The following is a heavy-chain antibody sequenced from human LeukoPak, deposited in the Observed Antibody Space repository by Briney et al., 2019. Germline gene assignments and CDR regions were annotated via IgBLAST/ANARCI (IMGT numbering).Heavy chain of an antibody. CDR3: ARLRVSGSYLYYFDY. CDR2: ILTSGTT. V-gene: IGHV4-4*09. Sequence: SETLSLTCTVSNGSISSYQWSWVRQPPGKGLEWIGYILTSGTTNYNPSLKSRLTISVDTSKNQFTLKLSSVTAADTAVYYCARLRVSGSYLYYFDYWGQGTLVTVSS. CDR1: NGSISSYQ. J-gene: IGHJ4*02. D-gene: IGHD1-26*01.